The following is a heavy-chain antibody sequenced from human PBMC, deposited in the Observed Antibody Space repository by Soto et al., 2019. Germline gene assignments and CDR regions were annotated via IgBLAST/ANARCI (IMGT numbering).Heavy chain of an antibody. J-gene: IGHJ6*02. V-gene: IGHV3-49*04. CDR3: TRDTELLDYYYYGMDV. CDR2: IRSKAYGGTT. CDR1: GFTFGDYA. Sequence: PGGSLRLSCTASGFTFGDYAMSWVRQAPGKGLEWVGFIRSKAYGGTTEYAASVKGRFTISRDDSKSIAYLQMNSLKTEDTAVYYCTRDTELLDYYYYGMDVWGQGTTVTVSS. D-gene: IGHD3-10*01.